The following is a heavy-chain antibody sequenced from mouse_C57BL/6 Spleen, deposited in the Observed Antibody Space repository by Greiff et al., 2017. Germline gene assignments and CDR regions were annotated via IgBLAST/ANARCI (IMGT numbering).Heavy chain of an antibody. CDR3: ARSYDYDVRGFAY. Sequence: VQLQQPGAELVRPGTSVKLSCKASGYTFTSYWMHWVKQRPGQGLEWIGVIDPSDSYTNYNQQFKGKATLTVDTSSCTAYMQLSSLTSEDSAVYYCARSYDYDVRGFAYWGQGTLVTVSA. J-gene: IGHJ3*01. CDR1: GYTFTSYW. D-gene: IGHD2-4*01. CDR2: IDPSDSYT. V-gene: IGHV1-59*01.